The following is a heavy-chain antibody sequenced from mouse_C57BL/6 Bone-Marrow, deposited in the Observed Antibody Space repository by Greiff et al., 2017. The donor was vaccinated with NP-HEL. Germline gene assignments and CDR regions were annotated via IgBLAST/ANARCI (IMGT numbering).Heavy chain of an antibody. V-gene: IGHV1-61*01. D-gene: IGHD2-4*01. Sequence: QVQLQQPGAELVRPGSSVKLSCKASGYTFTSYWMDWVKQRPGQGLEWIGNIYPSDSETHYNQKFKDKATLTVDKSSSTAYMQLSSLTSEDSAVYYCARKWIYYDYDGGYYYAMDYWGQGTSVTVSS. CDR1: GYTFTSYW. CDR3: ARKWIYYDYDGGYYYAMDY. J-gene: IGHJ4*01. CDR2: IYPSDSET.